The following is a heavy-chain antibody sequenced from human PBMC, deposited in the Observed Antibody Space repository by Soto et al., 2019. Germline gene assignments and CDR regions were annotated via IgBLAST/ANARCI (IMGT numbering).Heavy chain of an antibody. CDR1: GGSISSSSYY. D-gene: IGHD6-13*01. CDR3: ARHTYSSSWVNYYYYYGMDV. V-gene: IGHV4-39*01. J-gene: IGHJ6*02. CDR2: IYYSGTT. Sequence: PSETLSLTCTVSGGSISSSSYYWGWIRQPPGKGLEWIGSIYYSGTTYYNPSLKSRVTISVDTSKNQFSLKLSSVTAADTAVNYCARHTYSSSWVNYYYYYGMDVWGQGTTVTVSS.